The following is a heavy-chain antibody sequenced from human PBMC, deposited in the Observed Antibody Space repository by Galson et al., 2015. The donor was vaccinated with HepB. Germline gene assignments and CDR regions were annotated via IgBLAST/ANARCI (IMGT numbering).Heavy chain of an antibody. J-gene: IGHJ4*02. CDR1: GFIFSTFD. D-gene: IGHD6-19*01. V-gene: IGHV3-30*18. Sequence: SLRLSCAASGFIFSTFDMHWVRQAPGKGLEWVALVSYDGSNKSYADSVKGRFTVSRDNSNNMLHLQMNSLRAGDTAQYYCAKDALRISSGSIFDNWGQGT. CDR3: AKDALRISSGSIFDN. CDR2: VSYDGSNK.